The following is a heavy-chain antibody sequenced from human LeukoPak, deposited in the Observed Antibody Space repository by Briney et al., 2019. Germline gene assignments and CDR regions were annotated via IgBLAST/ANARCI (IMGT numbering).Heavy chain of an antibody. CDR3: AWEPEVVGWFDP. CDR1: GGTFSSYG. J-gene: IGHJ5*02. D-gene: IGHD1-14*01. CDR2: IIPIFSTT. Sequence: SVKVSCKASGGTFSSYGFSWVRQAPGQGLEWMGGIIPIFSTTNYAQKFQGRLTITTDESTSTAYMELSSLRSEDTAVYYCAWEPEVVGWFDPWGQGTLVTVSS. V-gene: IGHV1-69*05.